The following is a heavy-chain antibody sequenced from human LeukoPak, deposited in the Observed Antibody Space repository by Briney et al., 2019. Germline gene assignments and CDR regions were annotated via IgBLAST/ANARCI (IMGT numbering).Heavy chain of an antibody. J-gene: IGHJ4*02. CDR2: IYTSGST. V-gene: IGHV4-4*07. CDR1: GGSISSYY. Sequence: WETLSLTCTVSGGSISSYYWSWIRQPAGKGLEWIGRIYTSGSTNYNPSLKSRVTMSVDTSKNQFSLKLSSVTAADTAVYYCARGGPYCTNGVCYLDYWGQGTLVTVSS. D-gene: IGHD2-8*01. CDR3: ARGGPYCTNGVCYLDY.